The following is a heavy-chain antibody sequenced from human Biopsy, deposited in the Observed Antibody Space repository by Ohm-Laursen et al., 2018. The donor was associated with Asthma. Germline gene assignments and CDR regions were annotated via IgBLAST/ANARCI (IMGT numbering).Heavy chain of an antibody. J-gene: IGHJ4*01. CDR2: ISHDGQTQ. CDR3: PKRRGYSDFNDFDY. D-gene: IGHD4-11*01. Sequence: SLRLSCAASGFTFSRYAIHWVRQAPGKGLEWVAVISHDGQTQHYAESVKGRFALSRDNSQNTLYLQMISLRTDDTAVYYCPKRRGYSDFNDFDYWGHGTLVTVSS. V-gene: IGHV3-30*18. CDR1: GFTFSRYA.